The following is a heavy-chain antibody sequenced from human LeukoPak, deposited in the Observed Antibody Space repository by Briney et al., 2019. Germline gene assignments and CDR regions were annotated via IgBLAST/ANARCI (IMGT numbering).Heavy chain of an antibody. Sequence: ASVKVSCKASGYPFTGYYIHWMRQAPGQGLEWMGWINPNTGGTNYAQKFQGRVTMTRDTSISTAYMELSRLRSDDTAVYYCAVGDYPISWGTAWSAFDIWGQGTMVTVSS. CDR2: INPNTGGT. V-gene: IGHV1-2*02. J-gene: IGHJ3*02. D-gene: IGHD7-27*01. CDR1: GYPFTGYY. CDR3: AVGDYPISWGTAWSAFDI.